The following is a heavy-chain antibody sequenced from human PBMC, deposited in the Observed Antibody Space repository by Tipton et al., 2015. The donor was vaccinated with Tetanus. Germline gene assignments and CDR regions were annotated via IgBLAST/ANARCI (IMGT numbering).Heavy chain of an antibody. V-gene: IGHV4-31*02. Sequence: LRLSCTVSGGSISSGGYYWSWIRQHPGKGLEWIGYIYYSGSTYYNPSLKSRVTISVDTSKNQFSLKLSSVTAADTAVYYCARVVSSGYCPFDFWGQGTLVTVSS. D-gene: IGHD3-22*01. CDR3: ARVVSSGYCPFDF. J-gene: IGHJ4*02. CDR1: GGSISSGGYY. CDR2: IYYSGST.